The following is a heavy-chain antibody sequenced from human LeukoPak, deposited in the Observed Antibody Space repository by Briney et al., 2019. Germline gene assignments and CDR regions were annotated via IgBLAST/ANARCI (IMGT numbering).Heavy chain of an antibody. D-gene: IGHD3-10*01. V-gene: IGHV3-7*01. CDR1: GFTFSSYW. J-gene: IGHJ3*02. Sequence: PGGSLRLSCAASGFTFSSYWMSWVRQAPGKGLERVANIKQDGSEKYYVDSVKGRFTISRDNAKNSLYLQMNSLRAEDTAVYYCALPYGSHAFDIWGQGTMVTVSS. CDR2: IKQDGSEK. CDR3: ALPYGSHAFDI.